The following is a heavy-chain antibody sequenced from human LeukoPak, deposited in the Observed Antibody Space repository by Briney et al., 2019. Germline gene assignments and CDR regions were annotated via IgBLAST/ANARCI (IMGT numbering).Heavy chain of an antibody. CDR2: IYYSGNT. CDR1: GGSISSSSYF. V-gene: IGHV4-39*07. D-gene: IGHD6-13*01. CDR3: ARGADSSSWYPIH. J-gene: IGHJ4*02. Sequence: SETLSLTCTVSGGSISSSSYFWGWIRQPPGKGLEWIGSIYYSGNTYYNPSLKSRVTISVDTCKNQFSLKLSSVTAADTAVYYCARGADSSSWYPIHWGQGTLVTVSS.